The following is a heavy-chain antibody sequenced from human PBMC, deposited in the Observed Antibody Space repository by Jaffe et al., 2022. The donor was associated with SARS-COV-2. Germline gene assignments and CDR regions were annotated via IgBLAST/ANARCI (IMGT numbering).Heavy chain of an antibody. CDR2: ISGSGERT. CDR3: ANPRGNYYDLFRQQPFDF. Sequence: EVQLLESGGGLVQPGGSLRLSCAASGFTFSSYDMSWVRQAPGKGLEWVSAISGSGERTYYADSVKGRFTISRDNSKNTVYLQMNSLRDEDTAVYYCANPRGNYYDLFRQQPFDFWGQGTLVTVSS. J-gene: IGHJ4*02. CDR1: GFTFSSYD. V-gene: IGHV3-23*01. D-gene: IGHD1-26*01.